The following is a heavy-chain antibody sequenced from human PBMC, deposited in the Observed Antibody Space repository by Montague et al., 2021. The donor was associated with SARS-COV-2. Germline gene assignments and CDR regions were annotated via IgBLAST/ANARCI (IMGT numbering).Heavy chain of an antibody. J-gene: IGHJ6*02. D-gene: IGHD1-20*01. CDR1: GGSISSSSYY. V-gene: IGHV4-39*01. CDR3: ARRVTGTTVHYYYYGMDV. Sequence: SETLSLTCTVSGGSISSSSYYWGWIRQPPGKGLERIGSNYYSGSTYYNPSLKSRVTISVDTSKNQFSLKLSSVTAADTAVYYCARRVTGTTVHYYYYGMDVWGQGTTVTVSS. CDR2: NYYSGST.